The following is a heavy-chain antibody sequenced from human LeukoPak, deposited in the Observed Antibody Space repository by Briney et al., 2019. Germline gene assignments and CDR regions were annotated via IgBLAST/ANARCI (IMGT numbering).Heavy chain of an antibody. CDR1: GYTFTRYY. J-gene: IGHJ4*02. Sequence: ASVKVSWKGSGYTFTRYYMHWVRKAPGQGLEWMGIINPSGGSTSYAQKFQGRVTMTRDTSTSTVYMELSSLRSEDTAVYYCARDQGAYYFDYWGQGTLVTVSS. D-gene: IGHD1-26*01. V-gene: IGHV1-46*01. CDR3: ARDQGAYYFDY. CDR2: INPSGGST.